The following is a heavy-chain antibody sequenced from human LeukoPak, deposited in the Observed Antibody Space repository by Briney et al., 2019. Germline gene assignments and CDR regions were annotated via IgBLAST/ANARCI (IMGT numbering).Heavy chain of an antibody. V-gene: IGHV4-34*01. Sequence: SETLSLTCAVYGGSFSGYYWSWIRQPPGKGLEWIGEINHSGSTNYNPSLKSRVTISVDTSKNQFSLKLSSATAADTAVYYCAREDYGSGSSPPYFDYWGQGTLVTVSS. J-gene: IGHJ4*02. CDR2: INHSGST. CDR3: AREDYGSGSSPPYFDY. D-gene: IGHD3-10*01. CDR1: GGSFSGYY.